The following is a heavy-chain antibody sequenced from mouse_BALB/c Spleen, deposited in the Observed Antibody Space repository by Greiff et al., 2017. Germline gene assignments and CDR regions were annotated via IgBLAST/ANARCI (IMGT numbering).Heavy chain of an antibody. CDR1: GFTFSSFG. J-gene: IGHJ4*01. V-gene: IGHV5-17*02. Sequence: EVQVVESGGGLVQPGGSRKLSCAASGFTFSSFGMHWVRQAPEQGLEWVAYISSGSSTIYYADTVKGRFTISRDTSKNTLFLQMTSLRSEDTAMYYCARGDYGGGAMDYWGQGTSVTVAS. D-gene: IGHD2-13*01. CDR2: ISSGSSTI. CDR3: ARGDYGGGAMDY.